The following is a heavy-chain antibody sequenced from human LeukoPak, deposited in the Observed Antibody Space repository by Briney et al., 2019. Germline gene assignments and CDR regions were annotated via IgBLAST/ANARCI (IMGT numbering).Heavy chain of an antibody. Sequence: SETLSLTCAVYGGSFSGYYWGWIRQPPGKGLEWIGEINHSGSTNYNPSLKSRVTISVDTSKNQFSLKLSSVTAADTAVYYCARGDLRRSNIDPWGQGTLVTVSS. CDR1: GGSFSGYY. J-gene: IGHJ5*02. D-gene: IGHD4-17*01. CDR2: INHSGST. CDR3: ARGDLRRSNIDP. V-gene: IGHV4-34*01.